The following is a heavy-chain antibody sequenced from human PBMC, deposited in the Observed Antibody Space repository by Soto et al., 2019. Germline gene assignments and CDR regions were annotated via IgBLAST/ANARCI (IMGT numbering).Heavy chain of an antibody. J-gene: IGHJ5*02. CDR3: ARAVFCTDGFCFPNWLDP. CDR1: GDSVNRDGHS. V-gene: IGHV4-30-2*01. CDR2: IYQTGTT. Sequence: SETRSLTCPVSGDSVNRDGHSWSWIRQPPGEALEWIGYIYQTGTTQYNPSLSSRVSISADRSKNQFSLHLTSVTAADTAVYYCARAVFCTDGFCFPNWLDPWGQGILVTVSS. D-gene: IGHD2-8*01.